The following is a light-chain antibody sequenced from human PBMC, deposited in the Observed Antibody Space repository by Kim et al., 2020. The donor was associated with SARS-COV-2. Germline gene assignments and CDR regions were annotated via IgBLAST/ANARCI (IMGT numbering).Light chain of an antibody. Sequence: DIQMTQSPSTLSASVGDRVTITCRASQSFSSWLAWYQQKPGKVPKLLIYKTSILESGVPSRFSGSGSGTEFTLTISSLQPDDFATYFCQQYKNFPITFGQGTRLEIK. CDR2: KTS. CDR3: QQYKNFPIT. V-gene: IGKV1-5*03. J-gene: IGKJ5*01. CDR1: QSFSSW.